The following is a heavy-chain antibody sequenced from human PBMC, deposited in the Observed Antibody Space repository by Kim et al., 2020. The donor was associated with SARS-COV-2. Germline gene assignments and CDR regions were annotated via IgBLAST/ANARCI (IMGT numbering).Heavy chain of an antibody. Sequence: SVKVSCKASGGTFSSYAISWVRQAPGQGLEWMGGTIPIFGTANYAQKFQGRVTITADKSTSTAYMELSSLRSEDTAVYYCARDSPAGGLFDYWGQGTLVTVSS. CDR2: TIPIFGTA. CDR3: ARDSPAGGLFDY. CDR1: GGTFSSYA. V-gene: IGHV1-69*06. J-gene: IGHJ4*02. D-gene: IGHD3-10*01.